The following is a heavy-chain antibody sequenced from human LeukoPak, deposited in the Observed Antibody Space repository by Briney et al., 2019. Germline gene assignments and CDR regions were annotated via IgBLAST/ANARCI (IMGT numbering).Heavy chain of an antibody. J-gene: IGHJ5*02. CDR3: ARNGRDSGYCSSTSCHDWFDP. Sequence: EASVTVSCMASGYTFTGYYMHWVRQAPGQGLEWMGWINPNSGGTNYAQKFQGWVTMTRDTSISTASMDLSRLRSDDTAVYYCARNGRDSGYCSSTSCHDWFDPWGQGTLVTVSS. CDR1: GYTFTGYY. D-gene: IGHD2-2*01. V-gene: IGHV1-2*04. CDR2: INPNSGGT.